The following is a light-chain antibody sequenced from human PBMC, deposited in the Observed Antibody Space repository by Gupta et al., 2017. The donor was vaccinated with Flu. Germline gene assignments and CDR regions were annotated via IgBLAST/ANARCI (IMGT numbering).Light chain of an antibody. CDR3: SSYAGSVTWV. Sequence: QSGPTQPRSVSGPPGQSVTISCTGSSNDVGGSNRVSWYQQRPGKAPKLLLYDVTERPSGVPDRFSGSKSGNTASLTISGREADDEADYYCSSYAGSVTWVFGTGTTLTVL. CDR2: DVT. CDR1: SNDVGGSNR. J-gene: IGLJ1*01. V-gene: IGLV2-11*01.